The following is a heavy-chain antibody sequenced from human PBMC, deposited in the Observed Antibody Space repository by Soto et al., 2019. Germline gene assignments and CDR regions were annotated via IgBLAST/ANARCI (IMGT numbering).Heavy chain of an antibody. Sequence: QITLKESGPTLVKPTQTLTLTCSFSGFSLTSTAVGVNWIRQPPGKALEWLALIYWDDANHFSPSLKSRLSVTKDTSKNQVVLTMTKMDPVDTATYYCAHGSGWLSDYWGQGILVTVSS. CDR2: IYWDDAN. CDR3: AHGSGWLSDY. J-gene: IGHJ4*02. D-gene: IGHD6-19*01. V-gene: IGHV2-5*02. CDR1: GFSLTSTAVG.